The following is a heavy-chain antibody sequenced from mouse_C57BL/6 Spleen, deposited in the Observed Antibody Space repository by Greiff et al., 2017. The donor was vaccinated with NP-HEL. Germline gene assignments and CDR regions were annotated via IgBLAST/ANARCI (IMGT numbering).Heavy chain of an antibody. D-gene: IGHD1-1*01. V-gene: IGHV5-6*02. CDR1: GFTFSSYG. J-gene: IGHJ2*01. CDR2: ISSGGSYT. Sequence: DVKLVESGGDLVKPGGSLKLSCAASGFTFSSYGMSWVRQTPDKRLEWVATISSGGSYTYYPDSVKGRFTISRDNAKNTLYLQMSSLKSEDTAMYYCVKTGGGSSPRYFDYWGQGTTLTVSS. CDR3: VKTGGGSSPRYFDY.